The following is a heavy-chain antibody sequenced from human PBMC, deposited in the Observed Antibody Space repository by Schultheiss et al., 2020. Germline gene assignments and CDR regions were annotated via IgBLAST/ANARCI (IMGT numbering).Heavy chain of an antibody. CDR1: GFTFSSYV. Sequence: GGSLRISCAASGFTFSSYVMHWVRQAPGKGLEWVAVIWYDGSNKYYADSVKGRFTISRDNSKNTLYLQMNSLRAEDTAVYYCARDGLRVVVPAAMGYFDYWGQGTMVTVSS. CDR3: ARDGLRVVVPAAMGYFDY. V-gene: IGHV3-33*01. CDR2: IWYDGSNK. D-gene: IGHD2-2*01. J-gene: IGHJ4*02.